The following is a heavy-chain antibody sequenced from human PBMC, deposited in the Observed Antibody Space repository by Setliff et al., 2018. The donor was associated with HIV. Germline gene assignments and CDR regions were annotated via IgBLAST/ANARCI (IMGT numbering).Heavy chain of an antibody. CDR1: GGSISSDY. CDR2: IYYSGST. J-gene: IGHJ6*01. Sequence: SLTCTVSGGSISSDYWSWIRQPPGKGLEWIGYIYYSGSTNYNPSLKSRVTISVATSKNQFSLKLNSVTTADTAVYYCARSRTSSGYYGVTGYGMDVWGQGTTVTVS. V-gene: IGHV4-59*01. CDR3: ARSRTSSGYYGVTGYGMDV. D-gene: IGHD3-22*01.